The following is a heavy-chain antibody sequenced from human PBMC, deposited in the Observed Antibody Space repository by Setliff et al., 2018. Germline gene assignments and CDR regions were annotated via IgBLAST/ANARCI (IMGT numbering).Heavy chain of an antibody. Sequence: PSETLSLTCTVSGGSISSGTYYWSWIRQPAGKGLEWIGRIYTSGATTYSPSLKSRVSISADTSKNQLSLRVTSVTAADTAVYYCARGSTGAYDPWGQGTLVTVSS. D-gene: IGHD7-27*01. CDR3: ARGSTGAYDP. CDR1: GGSISSGTYY. J-gene: IGHJ5*02. CDR2: IYTSGAT. V-gene: IGHV4-61*02.